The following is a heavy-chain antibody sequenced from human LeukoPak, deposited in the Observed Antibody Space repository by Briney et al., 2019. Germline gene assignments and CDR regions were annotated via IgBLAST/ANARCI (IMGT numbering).Heavy chain of an antibody. V-gene: IGHV3-23*01. D-gene: IGHD1-26*01. CDR3: AKEPGGTYLGWVLY. CDR1: GFTFSNYA. Sequence: GGSLRLSCAAFGFTFSNYAMSWVRQAPGKGLEWVSAITNSGAYTYYADSVKGRFTISRDNSKNTLYLQMNSLRAEDTAVYYCAKEPGGTYLGWVLYWGQGTLVTVSS. CDR2: ITNSGAYT. J-gene: IGHJ4*02.